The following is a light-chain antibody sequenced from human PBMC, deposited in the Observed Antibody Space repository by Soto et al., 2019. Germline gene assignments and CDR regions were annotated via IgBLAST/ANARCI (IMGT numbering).Light chain of an antibody. Sequence: QSALTQAASVSGSPGQSITISCTGTSSDIGGSDYVSWYQKHPGKAPKVIIYEVSDRPSGVSDRFSGSKSGNTASLTISGRQAEDEADYYCSSYVTSGTLVFGGGTKVTVL. J-gene: IGLJ3*02. CDR3: SSYVTSGTLV. CDR2: EVS. CDR1: SSDIGGSDY. V-gene: IGLV2-14*01.